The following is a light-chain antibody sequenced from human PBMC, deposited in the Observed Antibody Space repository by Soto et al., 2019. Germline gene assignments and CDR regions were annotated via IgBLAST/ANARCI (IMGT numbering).Light chain of an antibody. CDR3: QQYNSYSGT. V-gene: IGKV1-5*01. Sequence: DIQMTQSPSTLSASVGERVTITCRASQSISSWLAWYQQKPWKAPKLLIYDASSLESGVPSRFSGSGSGTEFTLTISSLQPDDFATYYCQQYNSYSGTFGQGTKVDI. CDR1: QSISSW. J-gene: IGKJ1*01. CDR2: DAS.